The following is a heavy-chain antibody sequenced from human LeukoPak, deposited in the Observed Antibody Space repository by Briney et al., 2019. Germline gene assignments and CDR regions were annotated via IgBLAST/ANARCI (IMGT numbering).Heavy chain of an antibody. D-gene: IGHD4-23*01. Sequence: SETLSLTCAVYGGSFSGYYWSWIRQPPGKGLEWIGEINHSGSTNYNPSLKSRVTISVDTSKKQFSLKLNSVTAADTAVYYCARVGTTVIIASDPWGQGTQVIVSS. CDR3: ARVGTTVIIASDP. CDR1: GGSFSGYY. V-gene: IGHV4-34*01. J-gene: IGHJ5*02. CDR2: INHSGST.